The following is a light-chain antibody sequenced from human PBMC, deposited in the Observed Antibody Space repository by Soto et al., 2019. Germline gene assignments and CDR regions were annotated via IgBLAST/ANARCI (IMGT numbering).Light chain of an antibody. CDR1: QSVSSSY. V-gene: IGKV3-20*01. Sequence: EIVLTQSPGTLSLSPGERATLSCRASQSVSSSYLAWYQQKPGQAPRLLIYVASSRTTGIPDRFSGSGSGTDFTLTISRLEPEDFAVYYCQQYGSSPPELTFGGGTKVEIK. CDR3: QQYGSSPPELT. J-gene: IGKJ4*01. CDR2: VAS.